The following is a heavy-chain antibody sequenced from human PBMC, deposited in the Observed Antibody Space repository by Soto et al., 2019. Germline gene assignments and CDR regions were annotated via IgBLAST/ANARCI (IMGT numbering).Heavy chain of an antibody. CDR3: ARGFALRLVAYYYYGMDV. CDR1: GGSFSGYY. CDR2: INHSGST. Sequence: SETLSLTCAVYGGSFSGYYWSWIRQPPGKGLEWIGEINHSGSTNYNPSLKSRVTISVDTSKNQFSLRLSSVTAADTAVYYCARGFALRLVAYYYYGMDVWGQGTTVTVSS. J-gene: IGHJ6*02. V-gene: IGHV4-34*01. D-gene: IGHD2-21*01.